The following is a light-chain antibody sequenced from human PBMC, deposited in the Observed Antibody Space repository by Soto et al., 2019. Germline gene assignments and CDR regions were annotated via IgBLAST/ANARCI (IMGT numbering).Light chain of an antibody. J-gene: IGLJ2*01. CDR1: SSNIGTPYD. CDR2: GNS. CDR3: QSYDRSLSGYVI. Sequence: QSVLTQPPSVSGAPGQRVTISCTGSSSNIGTPYDVHWYQQLPGTAPNLLIYGNSNRPSGVPDRFSGSKSVTSASLAITGLQAEDEADYYCQSYDRSLSGYVIFGGGTKLTVL. V-gene: IGLV1-40*01.